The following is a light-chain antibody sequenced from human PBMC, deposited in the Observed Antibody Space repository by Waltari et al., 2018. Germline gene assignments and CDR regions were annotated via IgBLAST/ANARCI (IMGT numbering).Light chain of an antibody. CDR1: QSVNKY. J-gene: IGKJ3*01. V-gene: IGKV3-11*01. CDR3: QHRGTWPLS. CDR2: DAS. Sequence: EIVLTQSPATLSMSPGERATLSCRASQSVNKYLAWYQQRPGQAPRLLIYDASKRATGIPARFSGSGSGTEFTLTISSLEPEDFALYYCQHRGTWPLSFGPGTTV.